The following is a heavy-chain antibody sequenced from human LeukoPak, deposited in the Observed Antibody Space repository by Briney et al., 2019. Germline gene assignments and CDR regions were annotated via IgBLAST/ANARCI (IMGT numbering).Heavy chain of an antibody. CDR2: IYYSGST. Sequence: ASETLSLTCTVSGGSISSYYWSWIRQPPGKGLEGIGYIYYSGSTNYNPSLKSRVTISVDTSKNQFSLKLSSVTAADTAVYYCASYGSGSYYMGFDYWGQGTLVTVSS. J-gene: IGHJ4*02. CDR3: ASYGSGSYYMGFDY. V-gene: IGHV4-59*01. D-gene: IGHD3-10*01. CDR1: GGSISSYY.